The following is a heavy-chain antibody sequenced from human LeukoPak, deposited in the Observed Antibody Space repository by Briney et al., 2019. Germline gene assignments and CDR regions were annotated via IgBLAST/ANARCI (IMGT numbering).Heavy chain of an antibody. CDR2: ISGSGGST. Sequence: PGGSLRLSCAASGFTFSIYAMSWVRQAPGKGLEWVSAISGSGGSTYYADSVKGRFTISRGNSKNTLYLQMNSLRAEDTAVYYRAKEWWKVESSSSGPRGELYFDYWGQGTLVTVSS. D-gene: IGHD6-13*01. CDR3: AKEWWKVESSSSGPRGELYFDY. J-gene: IGHJ4*02. CDR1: GFTFSIYA. V-gene: IGHV3-23*01.